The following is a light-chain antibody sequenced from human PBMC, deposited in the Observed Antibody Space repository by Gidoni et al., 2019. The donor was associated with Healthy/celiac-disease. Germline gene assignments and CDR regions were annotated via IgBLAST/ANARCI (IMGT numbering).Light chain of an antibody. CDR3: QQSYSTPYT. CDR2: AAS. Sequence: DIQMTQSTSSLSASVGDRVTITCRASQSISSYLNWYQQKPGKAPKLLIYAASSLQSGVPSRFSGSASGTDFTLTISSLQPEDFATYYCQQSYSTPYTFGQGTKLEIK. J-gene: IGKJ2*01. CDR1: QSISSY. V-gene: IGKV1-39*01.